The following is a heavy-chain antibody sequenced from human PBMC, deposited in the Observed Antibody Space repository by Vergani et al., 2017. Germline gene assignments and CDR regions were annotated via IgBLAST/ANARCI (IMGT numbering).Heavy chain of an antibody. D-gene: IGHD3-22*01. CDR1: GGSISSGSYY. CDR2: IYTSGST. CDR3: ARGQGSSGYSYDY. J-gene: IGHJ4*02. Sequence: QVQLQESGPGLVKPSQTLSLTCTVSGGSISSGSYYWSWIRQPAGKGLEWIGLIYTSGSTNYNPSLKSRVTISVDTSKNQFSLKLSSVTAADTAVYYCARGQGSSGYSYDYWVQGTLVTVSS. V-gene: IGHV4-61*02.